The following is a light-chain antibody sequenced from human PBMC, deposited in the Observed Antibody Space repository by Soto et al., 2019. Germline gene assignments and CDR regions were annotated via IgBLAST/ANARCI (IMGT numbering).Light chain of an antibody. CDR1: QSVSSN. Sequence: EIVMTQSPATLSVSPGERATLSCRASQSVSSNLAWYQQKPGQAPRLLIYGASTRATGIPARFSGSGSGTEFTLTISSLQSEDFAVYYCQQYNNWPRGFTFGPGTKVDNK. J-gene: IGKJ3*01. CDR3: QQYNNWPRGFT. CDR2: GAS. V-gene: IGKV3-15*01.